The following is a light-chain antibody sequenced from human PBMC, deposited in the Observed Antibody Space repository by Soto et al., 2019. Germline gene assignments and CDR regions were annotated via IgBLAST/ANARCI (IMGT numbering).Light chain of an antibody. CDR1: SSNIGAGYD. J-gene: IGLJ3*02. Sequence: QSVLTQPPSVSGAPGQRVTISCTGSSSNIGAGYDVHWYQQLPGTAPKLLMYGNSNRPSGVPDRFSGFKSGNSASLAITGLPAEDEADYYCQSYDNSLSGSWVFGGGTKLTVL. CDR3: QSYDNSLSGSWV. CDR2: GNS. V-gene: IGLV1-40*01.